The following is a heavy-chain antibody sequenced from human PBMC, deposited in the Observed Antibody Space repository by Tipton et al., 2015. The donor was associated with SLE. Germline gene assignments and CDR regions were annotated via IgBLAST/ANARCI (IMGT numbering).Heavy chain of an antibody. Sequence: SCAASGFTFDDYTMHWVRQAPGQGLEWMGWINTNTGNPTYAQGFTGRFVFSLDTSVSTAYLQISSLKAEDTAVYYCARDFGSSSLYYYYGMDVWGQGTTVTVSS. CDR2: INTNTGNP. J-gene: IGHJ6*02. V-gene: IGHV7-4-1*02. CDR1: GFTFDDYT. D-gene: IGHD6-6*01. CDR3: ARDFGSSSLYYYYGMDV.